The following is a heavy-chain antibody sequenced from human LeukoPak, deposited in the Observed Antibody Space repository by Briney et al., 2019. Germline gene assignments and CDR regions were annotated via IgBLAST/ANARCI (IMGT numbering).Heavy chain of an antibody. V-gene: IGHV3-23*01. Sequence: GGFLRLSCAASGFTFISYAMSWVRQAPGKGLEWVSGISGSGGSTYYADSVKGRFTISRDNSRNTLYLQMNSLRAEDTALYYCAKESPYRAPTRTYYFDFWGQGTLVTVSS. CDR2: ISGSGGST. D-gene: IGHD2-15*01. J-gene: IGHJ4*02. CDR1: GFTFISYA. CDR3: AKESPYRAPTRTYYFDF.